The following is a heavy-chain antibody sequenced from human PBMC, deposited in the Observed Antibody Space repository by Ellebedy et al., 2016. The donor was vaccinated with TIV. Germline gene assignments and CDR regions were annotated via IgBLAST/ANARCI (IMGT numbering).Heavy chain of an antibody. CDR1: GSSISGYY. D-gene: IGHD3-10*01. V-gene: IGHV4-59*08. J-gene: IGHJ6*02. CDR2: IHYSGNS. Sequence: MPSETLSLTCIVSGSSISGYYWSWIRQPPGKGLEYIGHIHYSGNSDYNPSLKSRRIISVDVSKNQFSLRLRSVTAADTAVYYCARLPSNYGRQLGMDVWGQGATVTVSS. CDR3: ARLPSNYGRQLGMDV.